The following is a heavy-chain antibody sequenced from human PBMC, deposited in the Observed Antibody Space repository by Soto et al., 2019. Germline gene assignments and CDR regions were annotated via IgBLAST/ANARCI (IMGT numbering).Heavy chain of an antibody. D-gene: IGHD2-2*01. CDR1: GFTFTNYG. Sequence: QVQLVESGGGVVQPGRSLRLSCAASGFTFTNYGMHWVRQAPGKGLEWVASIADDGINEYYTESVKGRFTISRDYSKNAMYLQMNSLRPEGTAVYYCSNDLPDSTSAGYSWGQGTLVAVSS. V-gene: IGHV3-30*18. CDR2: IADDGINE. J-gene: IGHJ4*02. CDR3: SNDLPDSTSAGYS.